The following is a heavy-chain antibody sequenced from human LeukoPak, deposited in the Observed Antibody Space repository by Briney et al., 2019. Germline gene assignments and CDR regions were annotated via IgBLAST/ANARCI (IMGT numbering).Heavy chain of an antibody. V-gene: IGHV4-59*12. J-gene: IGHJ5*02. Sequence: KASETLSLTCTVSGGSISSYYWSWIRQPPGKGLEWIGYIYYSGSTNYNPSLKSRVTISVDTSKNQFSLKLSSVTAADTAVYYCARAEGPSGFDPWGQGTLVTVSS. CDR2: IYYSGST. CDR1: GGSISSYY. CDR3: ARAEGPSGFDP. D-gene: IGHD3-10*01.